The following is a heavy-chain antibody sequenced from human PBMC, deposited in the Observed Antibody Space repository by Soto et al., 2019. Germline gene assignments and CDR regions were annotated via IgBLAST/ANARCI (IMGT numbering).Heavy chain of an antibody. J-gene: IGHJ4*02. Sequence: SETLSLTCAVYGGSFSGYYWSWIRQPPGKGLEWIGEINHSGSTNYNPSLKSRVTISVDTSKNQFSLKLSSVTAADTAVYYCARGRGSGYYGSGSYYDYWGQGTLVTVSS. CDR2: INHSGST. D-gene: IGHD3-10*01. CDR1: GGSFSGYY. CDR3: ARGRGSGYYGSGSYYDY. V-gene: IGHV4-34*01.